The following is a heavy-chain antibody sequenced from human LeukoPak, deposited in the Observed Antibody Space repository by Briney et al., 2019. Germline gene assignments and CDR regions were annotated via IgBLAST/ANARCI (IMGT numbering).Heavy chain of an antibody. D-gene: IGHD6-13*01. V-gene: IGHV1-8*01. CDR1: GYTFTSYD. Sequence: ASVKVSCKASGYTFTSYDINWARQATGQGLEWMGWMNPNSGNTGYAQKFQGRVTMTRNTSISTAYMELSSLRSEDTAVYYCARGHSSTKLSWFDPWGQGTLVTVSS. CDR2: MNPNSGNT. CDR3: ARGHSSTKLSWFDP. J-gene: IGHJ5*02.